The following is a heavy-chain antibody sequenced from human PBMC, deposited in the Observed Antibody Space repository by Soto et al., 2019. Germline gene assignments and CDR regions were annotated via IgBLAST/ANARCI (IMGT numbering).Heavy chain of an antibody. CDR2: IYYSGST. CDR1: GGSISSSSYY. CDR3: ARHVIVVVTSFKGEDYYYYGMDV. J-gene: IGHJ6*02. V-gene: IGHV4-39*01. D-gene: IGHD2-2*01. Sequence: SETLSLTCTVSGGSISSSSYYWGWIRQPPGKGLEWIGSIYYSGSTYYNPSLKSRVTISVDKSKNQFSLKLSSVTAADTAVYYCARHVIVVVTSFKGEDYYYYGMDVWGQGTTVTVSS.